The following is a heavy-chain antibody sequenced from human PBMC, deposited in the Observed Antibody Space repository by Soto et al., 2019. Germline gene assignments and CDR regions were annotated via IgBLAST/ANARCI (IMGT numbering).Heavy chain of an antibody. V-gene: IGHV2-5*01. J-gene: IGHJ4*02. Sequence: QINLRGSGPTLVKPTQNLTLSRNLPGLSNKNGGVGVGWIRQPPGKAPEWLALLYWNDDEWYSPSLRYRLSVTKDASENRVVLTMTHLDPTDTGTYYCAKRRAISNKLFFDHWGQGALVTVSS. D-gene: IGHD4-4*01. CDR2: LYWNDDE. CDR3: AKRRAISNKLFFDH. CDR1: GLSNKNGGVG.